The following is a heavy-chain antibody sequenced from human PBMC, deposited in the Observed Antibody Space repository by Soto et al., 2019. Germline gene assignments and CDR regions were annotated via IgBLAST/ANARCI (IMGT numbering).Heavy chain of an antibody. CDR2: IWYDGSNK. J-gene: IGHJ4*02. D-gene: IGHD4-17*01. CDR3: AAVKGATAPFDY. CDR1: GFTFSNYG. V-gene: IGHV3-33*01. Sequence: QVQLVQSGGGVVQPGRSLRLSCAASGFTFSNYGMYWVRQAPGKGLEWVAVIWYDGSNKYYADSVKGRFTISRDNSKNTLYLQMNGPRAEDTAVYYCAAVKGATAPFDYWGQGTLVTVSS.